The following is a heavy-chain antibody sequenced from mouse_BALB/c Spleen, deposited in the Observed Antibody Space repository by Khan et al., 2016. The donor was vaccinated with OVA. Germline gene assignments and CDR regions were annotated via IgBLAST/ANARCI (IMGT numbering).Heavy chain of an antibody. CDR2: IWSAGST. CDR1: GFSLNNYS. V-gene: IGHV2-2*02. CDR3: ARRGYDYGRGALFAY. J-gene: IGHJ3*01. D-gene: IGHD2-4*01. Sequence: QVQLKQSGPGLVQPSQSLSITCTVSGFSLNNYSVHWVRQSPGKGLEWLGVIWSAGSTDYNAAFISRLTISKDNSRSQVFFKMNRLQPNDTAIDDCARRGYDYGRGALFAYWGQGTPVTVSA.